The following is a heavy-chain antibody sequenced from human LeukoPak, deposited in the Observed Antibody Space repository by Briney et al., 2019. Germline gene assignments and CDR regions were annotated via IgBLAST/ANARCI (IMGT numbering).Heavy chain of an antibody. CDR3: ARGTEWLGEYYYGMDV. CDR1: GGTFSSYA. CDR2: IIPIFGTA. V-gene: IGHV1-69*13. J-gene: IGHJ6*02. Sequence: SVKVSCKASGGTFSSYAISWVRQAPGQGLEWMGGIIPIFGTANYAQKFQGRVTITADESMSTAYMELSSLRSEDTAVYYCARGTEWLGEYYYGMDVWGQGTTVTVSS. D-gene: IGHD5-12*01.